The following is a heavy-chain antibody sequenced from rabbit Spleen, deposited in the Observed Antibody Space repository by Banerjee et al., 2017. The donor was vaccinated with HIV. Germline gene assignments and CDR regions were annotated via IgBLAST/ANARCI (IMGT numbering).Heavy chain of an antibody. Sequence: QSLEESGGDLVKPGASLTLTCTASGVDLSSYYYMCWVRQAPGKGLEWIACIDTSSGVTWYATWAKGRFTISKTSSTTVTLQMTSLTAADTATYFCARGSNTAWGERFNLWGPGTLVTVS. CDR1: GVDLSSYYY. CDR2: IDTSSGVT. V-gene: IGHV1S40*01. J-gene: IGHJ4*01. D-gene: IGHD4-1*01. CDR3: ARGSNTAWGERFNL.